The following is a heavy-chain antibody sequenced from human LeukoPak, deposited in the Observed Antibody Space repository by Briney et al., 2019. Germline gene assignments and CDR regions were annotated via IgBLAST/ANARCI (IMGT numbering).Heavy chain of an antibody. J-gene: IGHJ5*02. Sequence: SETLSLTCTVSGGSISNYYWSWIRQPAEKGLEWIGRIYTSGSTDYNPSLNSRVTTSVEKSKNQFSLNLRSVTAADTAVYYCARGAAVGTAWFDPWGQGTLVTVSS. CDR2: IYTSGST. CDR1: GGSISNYY. D-gene: IGHD6-13*01. V-gene: IGHV4-4*07. CDR3: ARGAAVGTAWFDP.